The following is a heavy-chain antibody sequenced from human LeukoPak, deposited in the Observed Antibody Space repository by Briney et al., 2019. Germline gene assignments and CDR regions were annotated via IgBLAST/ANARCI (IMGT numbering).Heavy chain of an antibody. J-gene: IGHJ5*02. CDR2: ISYDGSNK. CDR1: GFTFSSYG. V-gene: IGHV3-30*03. CDR3: TTVAVDGFDP. Sequence: PGGSLRLSCAASGFTFSSYGMHWVRQAPGKGLEWVAVISYDGSNKYYADSVKGRFTISRDDSKNTLYLQMNSLKTEDTAVYYCTTVAVDGFDPWGQGTLVTVSS.